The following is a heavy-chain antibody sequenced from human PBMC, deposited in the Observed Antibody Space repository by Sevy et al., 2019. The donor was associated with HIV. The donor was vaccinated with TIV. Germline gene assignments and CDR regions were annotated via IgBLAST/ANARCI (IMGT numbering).Heavy chain of an antibody. CDR1: GFTFSDYA. CDR3: TRGVYDFWVWLPSDY. D-gene: IGHD3-3*01. Sequence: GGSLRLSCAASGFTFSDYAMSWFRQAPGKGLEWVGFIRSKAYSGTTEYAASVKGRFTISRDDSKSIAYLQMNSLKTEDTAVYYCTRGVYDFWVWLPSDYWGQGTLVTVSS. CDR2: IRSKAYSGTT. V-gene: IGHV3-49*03. J-gene: IGHJ4*02.